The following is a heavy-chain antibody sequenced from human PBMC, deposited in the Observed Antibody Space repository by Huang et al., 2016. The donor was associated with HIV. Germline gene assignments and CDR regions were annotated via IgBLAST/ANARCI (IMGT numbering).Heavy chain of an antibody. CDR3: ARGRTRSSLYDSYYGLDV. Sequence: QVQLVQSGAEVKKPGSSVKVSCKASGGTFSTYAISWVRQAPGQGLAWMGGIIPILGTANYAQKFQGTVTITADEFTSTAYMELSSLRSEDTALYYCARGRTRSSLYDSYYGLDVWGQGTTVTVSS. CDR2: IIPILGTA. J-gene: IGHJ6*02. CDR1: GGTFSTYA. D-gene: IGHD6-6*01. V-gene: IGHV1-69*01.